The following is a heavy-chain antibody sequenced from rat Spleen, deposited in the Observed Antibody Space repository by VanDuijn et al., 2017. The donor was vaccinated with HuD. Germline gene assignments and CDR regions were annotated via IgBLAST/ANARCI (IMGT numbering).Heavy chain of an antibody. CDR2: INTDGGST. CDR1: GFTFSSYW. Sequence: EVQLVETGGGLVQPGRSLKLSCVASGFTFSSYWMYWIRQAPGKGLEWVSSINTDGGSTDYRDSVKGRFTVSRDNAKSTLYLQMDSLRSEDTATYYCARHSDNPYYFDYWGQGVMVTVSS. CDR3: ARHSDNPYYFDY. D-gene: IGHD3-4*01. V-gene: IGHV5-58*01. J-gene: IGHJ2*01.